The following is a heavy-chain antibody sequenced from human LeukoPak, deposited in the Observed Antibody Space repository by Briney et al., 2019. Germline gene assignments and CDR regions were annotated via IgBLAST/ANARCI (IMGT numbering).Heavy chain of an antibody. V-gene: IGHV1-18*01. J-gene: IGHJ3*02. CDR2: ISAYNGNT. Sequence: ASVKVSCKASGYTFTSYGISWVRQAPGQGLEWMGWISAYNGNTNYAQKLQGRVTMTTDTSTSTAYMELRSLRSDDTAVYYCARGSGILWFGTNTDAFDIWGQGTMVTVSS. D-gene: IGHD3-10*01. CDR3: ARGSGILWFGTNTDAFDI. CDR1: GYTFTSYG.